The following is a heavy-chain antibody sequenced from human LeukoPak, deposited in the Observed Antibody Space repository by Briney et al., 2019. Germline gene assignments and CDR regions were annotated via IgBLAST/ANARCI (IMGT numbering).Heavy chain of an antibody. V-gene: IGHV4-31*03. CDR2: IYYSGST. J-gene: IGHJ4*02. CDR1: GGSISSGGYY. D-gene: IGHD6-19*01. Sequence: SQTLSLTCTVSGGSISSGGYYWSWIRQHPGKGLEWIGYIYYSGSTYYNPSLKSRVTISVDTSKNQFSLKLSSVTAADTAVYYCARVQYSSGREIDYWGQGTLVTVSS. CDR3: ARVQYSSGREIDY.